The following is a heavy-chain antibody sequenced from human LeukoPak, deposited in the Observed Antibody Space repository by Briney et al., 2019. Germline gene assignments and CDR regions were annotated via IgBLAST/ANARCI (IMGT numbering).Heavy chain of an antibody. V-gene: IGHV3-30*02. J-gene: IGHJ4*02. CDR3: AKDRGYSYGTFDY. CDR2: IRYDGSNK. CDR1: GFTFSSYG. D-gene: IGHD5-18*01. Sequence: GGSLRLSCAASGFTFSSYGMHWVRQAPGKGLEWVAFIRYDGSNKYYADSVKGRFTISRDNSKNTLYLQMNSLRAEDTAVYYCAKDRGYSYGTFDYWGQGTLVTVSS.